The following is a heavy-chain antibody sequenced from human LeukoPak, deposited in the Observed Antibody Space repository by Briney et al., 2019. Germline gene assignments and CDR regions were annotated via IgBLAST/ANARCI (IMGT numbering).Heavy chain of an antibody. J-gene: IGHJ4*02. CDR1: GVTFSSYN. CDR3: ARGRTHDYGVDYFDY. D-gene: IGHD4-17*01. V-gene: IGHV3-21*01. Sequence: GGSLRLSCAASGVTFSSYNMNWVRQAPGKGLEWVSSISGSSSYIYYADSVKGRFTISRDNAKNSPYLQMNSLRAEDTAVYYCARGRTHDYGVDYFDYWGQGTLVTVSS. CDR2: ISGSSSYI.